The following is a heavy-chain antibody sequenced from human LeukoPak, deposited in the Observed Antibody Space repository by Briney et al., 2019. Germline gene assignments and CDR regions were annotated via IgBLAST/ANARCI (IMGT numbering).Heavy chain of an antibody. V-gene: IGHV3-30*18. CDR2: ISYDGSNK. CDR1: GFTFSSYG. D-gene: IGHD3-16*01. CDR3: AKASYEMGGHYYFDY. J-gene: IGHJ4*02. Sequence: PGGSLRLSCAASGFTFSSYGMHWVRQAPGKGLEWVAVISYDGSNKYYADSVKGRFTISRDNSKNTLYLQMNSLRAEDTAVYYCAKASYEMGGHYYFDYWGQGTLVTVSS.